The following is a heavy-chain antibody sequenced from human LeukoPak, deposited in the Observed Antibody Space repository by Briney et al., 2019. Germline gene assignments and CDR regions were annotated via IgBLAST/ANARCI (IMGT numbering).Heavy chain of an antibody. Sequence: QPGGSLRLSCAASGFTFSTFWMSWVRQAPGKGLEWVANIKQDGSEKYYVDSVKGRFTISRDNAKDSLYLQMNSLKAEDTAVYYCARVRGYYDSSGYYSPWGQGTLVTVSS. D-gene: IGHD3-22*01. V-gene: IGHV3-7*01. CDR1: GFTFSTFW. CDR3: ARVRGYYDSSGYYSP. CDR2: IKQDGSEK. J-gene: IGHJ5*02.